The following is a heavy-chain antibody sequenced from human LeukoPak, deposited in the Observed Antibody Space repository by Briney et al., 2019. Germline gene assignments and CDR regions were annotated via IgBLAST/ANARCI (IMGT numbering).Heavy chain of an antibody. Sequence: GGSLRLSCAAPGFIFSIYAMTWVRQAPGKGLEWVSAISGRGDSTYYADSVKGRFTISRDNSKNTLYLQMNNLRAEDTAVYYCANDLTGGSYYFAMDVWGPGTTVTVSS. J-gene: IGHJ6*02. D-gene: IGHD7-27*01. CDR1: GFIFSIYA. CDR3: ANDLTGGSYYFAMDV. CDR2: ISGRGDST. V-gene: IGHV3-23*01.